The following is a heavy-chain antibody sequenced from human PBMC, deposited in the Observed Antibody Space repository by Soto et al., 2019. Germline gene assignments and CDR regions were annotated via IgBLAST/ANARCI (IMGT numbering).Heavy chain of an antibody. CDR1: GYTFTSYD. V-gene: IGHV1-8*01. D-gene: IGHD4-17*01. CDR3: AIKLGYGDYYNWFDP. CDR2: MNPNSGNT. J-gene: IGHJ5*02. Sequence: QVQLVQSGAEVKKPGASVKVSCKDSGYTFTSYDINWVRQATGQGLEWMGWMNPNSGNTGYAQKFHGRVTMTKNTSISTAYMELSSLRSEDTAVYYCAIKLGYGDYYNWFDPWGQGTLVTVSS.